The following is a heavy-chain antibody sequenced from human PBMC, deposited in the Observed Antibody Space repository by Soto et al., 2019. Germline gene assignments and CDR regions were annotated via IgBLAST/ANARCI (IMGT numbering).Heavy chain of an antibody. J-gene: IGHJ5*02. CDR2: IIPIFGTA. Sequence: QVQLVQSGAEVKKPGSSVKVSCKASGGTFSTYAISWVRQAPGQGLEWMGGIIPIFGTANYAQKFQGRVTITADASTITAYMELSSMRSEDTAVYYCARAAPGYSSSWTRYNWFDPWGQGTLVTVSS. CDR3: ARAAPGYSSSWTRYNWFDP. D-gene: IGHD6-13*01. CDR1: GGTFSTYA. V-gene: IGHV1-69*12.